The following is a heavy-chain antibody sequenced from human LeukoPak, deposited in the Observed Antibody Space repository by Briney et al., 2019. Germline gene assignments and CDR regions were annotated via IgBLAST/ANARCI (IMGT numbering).Heavy chain of an antibody. Sequence: PGGSLRLSCAASGFTFSSYAMSWVRQAPGKGLEWVSGFSGSGGGTHYADPVKGRFTISRDNSKNTLYLQMNGLRVEDTAVYYCAKRLDYFDDWGQGTLVTVSS. CDR3: AKRLDYFDD. CDR1: GFTFSSYA. V-gene: IGHV3-23*01. CDR2: FSGSGGGT. J-gene: IGHJ4*02. D-gene: IGHD3-16*01.